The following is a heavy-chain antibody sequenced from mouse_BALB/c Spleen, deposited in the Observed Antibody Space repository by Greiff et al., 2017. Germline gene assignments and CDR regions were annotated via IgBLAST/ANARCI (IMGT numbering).Heavy chain of an antibody. J-gene: IGHJ4*01. CDR3: ARDGALGRMDY. V-gene: IGHV5-9-4*01. D-gene: IGHD4-1*01. Sequence: EVNVVESGGGLVKPGGSLKLSCAASGFTFSSYAMSWVRQSPEKRLEWVAEISSGGSYTYYPDTVTGRFTISRDNAKNTLYLEMSSLRSEDTAMYYCARDGALGRMDYWGQGTSVTVSS. CDR2: ISSGGSYT. CDR1: GFTFSSYA.